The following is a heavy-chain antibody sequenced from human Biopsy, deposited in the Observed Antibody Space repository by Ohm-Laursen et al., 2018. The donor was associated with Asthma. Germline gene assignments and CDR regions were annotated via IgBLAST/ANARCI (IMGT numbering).Heavy chain of an antibody. V-gene: IGHV4-34*01. D-gene: IGHD6-19*01. Sequence: SDTLSLTCYVYPGSFSGFFWTWIRQSPGKGLEWIGETNERGVTNNNPSLKSRVIISIDTYWNRVSLKLTSVTAADTAVYYCVRAVRNEQWLAPFDYWGQGKPVTVSS. J-gene: IGHJ4*02. CDR3: VRAVRNEQWLAPFDY. CDR2: TNERGVT. CDR1: PGSFSGFF.